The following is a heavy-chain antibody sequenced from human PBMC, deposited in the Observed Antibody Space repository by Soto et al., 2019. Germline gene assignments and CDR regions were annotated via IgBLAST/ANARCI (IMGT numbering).Heavy chain of an antibody. CDR1: GFTLSSYW. Sequence: EIQLVESGGGLVQPGGSLRLSCAASGFTLSSYWMHWVHQVPGQELVWVSRINTDGSATNYADSVKGRFTMSRDNARNTMYLQMNSLRAEDTAVYYCVRGYSDYWGQGTLVTVSS. D-gene: IGHD1-26*01. CDR3: VRGYSDY. V-gene: IGHV3-74*01. CDR2: INTDGSAT. J-gene: IGHJ4*02.